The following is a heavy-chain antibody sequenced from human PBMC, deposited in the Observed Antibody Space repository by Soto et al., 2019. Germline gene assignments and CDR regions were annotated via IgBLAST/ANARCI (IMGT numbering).Heavy chain of an antibody. CDR1: GFTFSSYS. Sequence: EVQLVESGGGLVKPGGSLRLSCAASGFTFSSYSMNWVRQAPGKGLEWVSSISSSSSYIYYADSVKGRFTISRDNAKNSLYLQMNSLRAEDTAVYYCASLPTLWFGELWVQPTGDYWGQGTLVTVSS. CDR3: ASLPTLWFGELWVQPTGDY. V-gene: IGHV3-21*01. D-gene: IGHD3-10*01. J-gene: IGHJ4*02. CDR2: ISSSSSYI.